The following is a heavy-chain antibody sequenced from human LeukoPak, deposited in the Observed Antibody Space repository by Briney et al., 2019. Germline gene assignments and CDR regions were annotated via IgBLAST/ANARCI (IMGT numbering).Heavy chain of an antibody. CDR3: ANSNSGPEY. CDR2: INTDGSEM. CDR1: GFTFSSHW. Sequence: GGSLRLSCSASGFTFSSHWMNWVRQAPGKGLEWVAIINTDGSEMNYVDSATGRFTISRDNAMNSLYLQMDYLRAEDTAMYYCANSNSGPEYWGQGTLVIVPS. V-gene: IGHV3-7*01. J-gene: IGHJ4*02. D-gene: IGHD4-23*01.